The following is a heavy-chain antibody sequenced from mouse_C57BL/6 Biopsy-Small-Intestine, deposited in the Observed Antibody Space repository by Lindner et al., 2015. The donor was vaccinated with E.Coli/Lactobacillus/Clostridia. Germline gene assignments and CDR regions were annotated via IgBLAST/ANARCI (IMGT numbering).Heavy chain of an antibody. D-gene: IGHD2-2*01. CDR2: IYPRSGNT. Sequence: VQLQESGAELARPGASVKLSFKASGYTFTSYGISWVKQRTGQGLEWIGEIYPRSGNTYYNEKFKGKATLTADKSSSTAYMELRSLTSEDSAVYFCARSTMVTTDFDYWGQGTTLTVSS. CDR3: ARSTMVTTDFDY. CDR1: GYTFTSYG. V-gene: IGHV1-81*01. J-gene: IGHJ2*01.